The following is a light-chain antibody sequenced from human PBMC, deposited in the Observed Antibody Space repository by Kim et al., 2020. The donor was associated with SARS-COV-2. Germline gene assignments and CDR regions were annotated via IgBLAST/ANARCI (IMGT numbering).Light chain of an antibody. CDR1: QGISNY. CDR2: AAS. CDR3: QKYNSAPQLT. Sequence: SVGDRVNITRRASQGISNYLAWDQQKPGKVPKLLIYAASTLQSGVPSRFSGSGSGTDFTLTISSLQPEDVATYYCQKYNSAPQLTFGGGTKVDIK. J-gene: IGKJ4*01. V-gene: IGKV1-27*01.